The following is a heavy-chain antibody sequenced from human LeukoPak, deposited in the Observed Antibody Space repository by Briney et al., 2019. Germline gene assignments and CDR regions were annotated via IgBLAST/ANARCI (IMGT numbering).Heavy chain of an antibody. CDR2: ISSSGSTI. J-gene: IGHJ4*02. CDR1: GFTFSDYY. V-gene: IGHV3-11*04. D-gene: IGHD2-21*02. Sequence: GGSLRLPCAASGFTFSDYYMSWIRQAPGKGLEWVSYISSSGSTIYYADSVKGRFTISRDNSNNTLYLQMNSLRPEDTAIYYCVSPLIVVVTAIRSIESGYWGQGALVTVSS. CDR3: VSPLIVVVTAIRSIESGY.